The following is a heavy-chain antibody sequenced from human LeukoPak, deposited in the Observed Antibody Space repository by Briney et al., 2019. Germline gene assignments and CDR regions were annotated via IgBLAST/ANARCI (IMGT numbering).Heavy chain of an antibody. CDR1: GFTVRSNY. V-gene: IGHV3-53*01. J-gene: IGHJ6*02. Sequence: GGSLRLSCAPSGFTVRSNYMSWVRQAPGKGLEWVSLIYSGGSTYYADSVKGRFTVSRDNSKNMLFLQLNSLRAEDTALYYCARDLHYYVATDVWGQGATVTVSS. D-gene: IGHD3-10*02. CDR2: IYSGGST. CDR3: ARDLHYYVATDV.